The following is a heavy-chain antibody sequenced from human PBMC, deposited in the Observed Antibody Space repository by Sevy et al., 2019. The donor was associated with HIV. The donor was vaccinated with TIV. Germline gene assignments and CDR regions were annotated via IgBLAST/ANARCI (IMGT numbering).Heavy chain of an antibody. Sequence: SETLSLTCTVSGGSISSSDSYWRWIRQPPGKGLEWMGYIHFSGGTYYNPFLKSRVAMSVDTSERKFSLRLSFMTAADTAVYYCANKRGYSHGPFDYWGQGALVTVSS. D-gene: IGHD5-12*01. V-gene: IGHV4-30-4*01. CDR3: ANKRGYSHGPFDY. CDR1: GGSISSSDSY. J-gene: IGHJ4*02. CDR2: IHFSGGT.